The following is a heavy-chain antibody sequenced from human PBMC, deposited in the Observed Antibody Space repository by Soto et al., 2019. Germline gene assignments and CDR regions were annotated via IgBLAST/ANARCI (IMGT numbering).Heavy chain of an antibody. CDR1: GGSISSSSHY. CDR3: ARGRPLKAGDFWSGPIHYSYYATDA. Sequence: SETLSLTCTVSGGSISSSSHYWGWIRQPPGKGLEWIGSIYYSGSTYYNPSLKSRVTISVDTSKNQFSLKLSSVTAADTAVYYCARGRPLKAGDFWSGPIHYSYYATDARGLRHTVLVPS. V-gene: IGHV4-39*01. J-gene: IGHJ6*02. CDR2: IYYSGST. D-gene: IGHD3-3*01.